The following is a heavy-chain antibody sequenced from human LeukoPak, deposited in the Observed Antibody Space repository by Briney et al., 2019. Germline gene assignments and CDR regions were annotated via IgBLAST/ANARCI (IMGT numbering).Heavy chain of an antibody. CDR1: GFNLSSYW. J-gene: IGHJ4*02. V-gene: IGHV3-7*01. D-gene: IGHD6-13*01. CDR2: IKQDESEK. Sequence: PGGSLRLSCTASGFNLSSYWMIGLRQAPGKGLEGVANIKQDESEKFYVHSVKGRFTISRDNAKNSLYLQMNSLRAEDTAVYYCARDPGIPAAGTVGYFDYWGQGTLVTVSS. CDR3: ARDPGIPAAGTVGYFDY.